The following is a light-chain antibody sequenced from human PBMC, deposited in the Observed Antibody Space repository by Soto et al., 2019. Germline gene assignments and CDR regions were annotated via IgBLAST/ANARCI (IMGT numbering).Light chain of an antibody. J-gene: IGKJ5*01. V-gene: IGKV1-33*01. CDR2: GAS. CDR1: QDIRKY. Sequence: DIQMTQSPSSLSASVGDRVTITCQASQDIRKYLNWYQQKPGKAPKLLIYGASTLEVGVPSRFSASGSGTDFTFTITSLQPEDSATYYCQQYVLFPVTFGQGTRLEIK. CDR3: QQYVLFPVT.